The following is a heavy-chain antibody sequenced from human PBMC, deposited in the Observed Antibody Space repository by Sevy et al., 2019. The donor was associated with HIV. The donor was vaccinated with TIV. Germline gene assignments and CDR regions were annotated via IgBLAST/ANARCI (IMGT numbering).Heavy chain of an antibody. CDR2: ISTYNGKT. J-gene: IGHJ4*02. CDR1: GYTFSRSV. D-gene: IGHD6-19*01. CDR3: ARGRGIAVAGGGYYSDY. V-gene: IGHV1-18*04. Sequence: ASVKVSCMASGYTFSRSVITLVRQAPGQGLEWMGWISTYNGKTNYAQKFQDRVTMTTDTSTNTAYMELRSLRSDDTAIYFCARGRGIAVAGGGYYSDYWGQGSLVTVSS.